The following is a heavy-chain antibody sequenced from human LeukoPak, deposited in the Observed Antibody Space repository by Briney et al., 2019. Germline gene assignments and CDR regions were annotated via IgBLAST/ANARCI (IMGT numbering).Heavy chain of an antibody. Sequence: GGSLRLSCAASGFTFSSYSMNWVRQAPGKGLEWVSYISSSSSTLYYADSVKGRFTISRDNAKNSLYLQMNSLRDEDTAVYYXXXXXXXXXXXXXGYVNWYFDLWGRGTLATVSS. CDR1: GFTFSSYS. CDR2: ISSSSSTL. J-gene: IGHJ2*01. V-gene: IGHV3-48*02. D-gene: IGHD3-16*01. CDR3: XXXXXXXXXXXXGYVNWYFDL.